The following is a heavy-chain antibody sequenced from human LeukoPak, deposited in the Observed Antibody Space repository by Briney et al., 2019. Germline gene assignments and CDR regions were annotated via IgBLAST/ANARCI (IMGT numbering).Heavy chain of an antibody. V-gene: IGHV3-30*18. CDR2: ISYDGSNK. CDR1: GFTFSSYG. D-gene: IGHD2-2*01. CDR3: AKFLFQYASKGPLDY. J-gene: IGHJ4*02. Sequence: GGSLRLSCAASGFTFSSYGIHWVRQAPGKGLEWVAVISYDGSNKYYADSVKGRFTISRDASKNTVYLQMNSLRGEDTAVYYCAKFLFQYASKGPLDYWGQGTLVTVSS.